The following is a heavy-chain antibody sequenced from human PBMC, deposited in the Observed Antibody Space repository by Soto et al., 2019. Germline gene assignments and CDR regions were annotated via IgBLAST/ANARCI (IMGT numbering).Heavy chain of an antibody. Sequence: GSRSLSSAASGLSFSSYAIRWVRPAPGKGLESLSAISGSGGSTYYADSVKGRFTISRDNSKNTLYLQMKSLRDEDTAVYYCAKAGCSSTSCYAAYYYYGMDVWGQGTTVTVSS. V-gene: IGHV3-23*01. CDR2: ISGSGGST. CDR1: GLSFSSYA. J-gene: IGHJ6*02. CDR3: AKAGCSSTSCYAAYYYYGMDV. D-gene: IGHD2-2*01.